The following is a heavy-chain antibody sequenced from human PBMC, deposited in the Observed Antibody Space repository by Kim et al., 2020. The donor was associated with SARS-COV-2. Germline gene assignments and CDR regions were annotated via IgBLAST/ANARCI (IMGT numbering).Heavy chain of an antibody. V-gene: IGHV4-39*07. J-gene: IGHJ6*02. CDR1: GGSISSSSYY. CDR3: ARGLPVGPRYYYYGMDV. D-gene: IGHD2-8*02. Sequence: SETLSLTCTVSGGSISSSSYYWGWIRQPPGKGLEWIGSIYYSGSTYYNPSLKSRVTISVDTSKNQFSLKLSSVTAADTAVYYCARGLPVGPRYYYYGMDVWGQGTTVTVSS. CDR2: IYYSGST.